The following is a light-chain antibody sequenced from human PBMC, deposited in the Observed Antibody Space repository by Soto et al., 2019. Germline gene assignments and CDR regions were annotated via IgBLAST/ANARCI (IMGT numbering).Light chain of an antibody. CDR3: GAWDDSLNGVV. V-gene: IGLV1-44*01. Sequence: QSVLTQPPSASGTPGQRVTISCSGSSSNIGSNTVNWYQQLQATAPKLLIYSNNQRPSGVPDRFSGSKSGTSASLAISGLQSEDEADYYCGAWDDSLNGVVFGGGTKLTVL. CDR1: SSNIGSNT. J-gene: IGLJ2*01. CDR2: SNN.